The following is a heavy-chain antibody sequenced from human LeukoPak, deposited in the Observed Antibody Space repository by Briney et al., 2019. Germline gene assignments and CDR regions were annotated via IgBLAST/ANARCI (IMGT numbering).Heavy chain of an antibody. V-gene: IGHV1-69*13. Sequence: SVKASCKASGYTFTSYGISWVRQAPGQGLEWMGGIIPIFGTANYAQKFQGRVTITADESTSTAYMELSSLRSEDTAVYYCASNTYYYDSSGYYYGGFDYWGQGTLVTVSS. D-gene: IGHD3-22*01. CDR1: GYTFTSYG. CDR3: ASNTYYYDSSGYYYGGFDY. J-gene: IGHJ4*02. CDR2: IIPIFGTA.